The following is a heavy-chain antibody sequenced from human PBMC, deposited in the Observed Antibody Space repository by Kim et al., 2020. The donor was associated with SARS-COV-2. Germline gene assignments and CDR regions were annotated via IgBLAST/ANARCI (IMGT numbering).Heavy chain of an antibody. V-gene: IGHV3-33*08. CDR1: GFTFNNYG. J-gene: IGHJ4*02. CDR3: ARENWGNYGY. CDR2: ISYDGSNE. D-gene: IGHD7-27*01. Sequence: GGSLRLSCAASGFTFNNYGMHWVRQTPAKGLEWVAVISYDGSNEYYADSVKGRFTISRDNSKNTLYLQMNSLEAEDTAVYYCARENWGNYGYWGQGTLVTVSS.